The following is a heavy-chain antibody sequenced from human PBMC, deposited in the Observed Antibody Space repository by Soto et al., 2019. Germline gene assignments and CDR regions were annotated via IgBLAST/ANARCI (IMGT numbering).Heavy chain of an antibody. CDR2: LGATGGST. Sequence: EVQLLESGGGLVQPGGSLRLSCAASGFTFTYSSMSWVRQAPGKGLEWVSGLGATGGSTYYADSVKGRFTISGDNSRSTLFLQMHSPRAEDTAVYYCAKDQWRAAPGSLDSWGQGTLVTVSS. V-gene: IGHV3-23*01. CDR1: GFTFTYSS. D-gene: IGHD6-13*01. J-gene: IGHJ4*02. CDR3: AKDQWRAAPGSLDS.